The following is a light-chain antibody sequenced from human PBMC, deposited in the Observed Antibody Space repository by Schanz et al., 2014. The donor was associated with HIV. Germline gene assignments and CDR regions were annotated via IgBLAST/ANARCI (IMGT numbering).Light chain of an antibody. V-gene: IGLV1-40*01. CDR3: AAWDDSLSGWV. J-gene: IGLJ3*02. CDR2: GDS. CDR1: NSNIGAGYD. Sequence: QSVLTQPPSVSGAPGQRVTISCTGSNSNIGAGYDVHWYQQLPGTAPKLLIYGDSNRPSGVPDRFSGSRSGTSASLAISGLQSDDEANYYCAAWDDSLSGWVFGGGTKVTVL.